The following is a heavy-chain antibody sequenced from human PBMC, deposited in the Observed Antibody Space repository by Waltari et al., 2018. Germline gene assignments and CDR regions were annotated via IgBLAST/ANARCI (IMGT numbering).Heavy chain of an antibody. CDR2: ISGSGTAI. CDR3: AIIWELPRLRSDY. CDR1: GFTFSSYE. Sequence: EVQMVESGGGLVQPGGSLRLSCAASGFTFSSYEMNWVRQAPGKGLEWVSYISGSGTAIYYAYSLKGRFTISRDNAKNSLYLQMNSLRAEDTAIYYCAIIWELPRLRSDYWGQGTLVTVSS. J-gene: IGHJ4*02. D-gene: IGHD1-26*01. V-gene: IGHV3-48*03.